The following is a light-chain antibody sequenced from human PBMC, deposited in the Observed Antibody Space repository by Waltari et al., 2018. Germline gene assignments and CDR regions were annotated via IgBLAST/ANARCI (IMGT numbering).Light chain of an antibody. CDR2: GAS. CDR1: QSVSSSY. CDR3: QQYGSSPPTWT. J-gene: IGKJ1*01. V-gene: IGKV3-20*01. Sequence: ASQSVSSSYLAWYQQKPGQAPRLLIYGASSRATGIPDRFSGSGSGTDFTLTISRLEPEDFAVYYCQQYGSSPPTWTFGQGTKVEIK.